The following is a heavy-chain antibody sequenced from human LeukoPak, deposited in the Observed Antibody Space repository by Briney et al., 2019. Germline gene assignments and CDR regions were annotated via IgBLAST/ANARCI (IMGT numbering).Heavy chain of an antibody. D-gene: IGHD1-1*01. J-gene: IGHJ3*02. CDR2: ISSSGSTI. Sequence: GGSLRLSCAASGFTFSDYYMNWIRQAPGKGLEWVSYISSSGSTIYYADSVKGRFTISRDNAKNSLYLQMNSLRAEDTAVYYCARINWNDVGAFDIWGQGTMVTVSS. CDR1: GFTFSDYY. CDR3: ARINWNDVGAFDI. V-gene: IGHV3-11*04.